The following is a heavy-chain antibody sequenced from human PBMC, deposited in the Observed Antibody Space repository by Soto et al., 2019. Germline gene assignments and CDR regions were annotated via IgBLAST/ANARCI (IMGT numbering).Heavy chain of an antibody. J-gene: IGHJ4*02. V-gene: IGHV3-21*01. Sequence: EVQLVESGGGLVKPGGSLRLSCAASGFTFSSYSMNWVRQAPGKGLEWASSISSSGGSISYADSVKGRFTISRDNAKNSLYLQMDSLRAEDTAVYYCARGRSSHTNMDYWGQGTLVTVSS. D-gene: IGHD2-15*01. CDR1: GFTFSSYS. CDR2: ISSSGGSI. CDR3: ARGRSSHTNMDY.